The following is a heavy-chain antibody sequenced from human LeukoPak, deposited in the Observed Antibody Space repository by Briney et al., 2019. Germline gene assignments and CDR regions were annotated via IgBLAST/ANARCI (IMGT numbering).Heavy chain of an antibody. Sequence: ASVKVSCRASGYTFTSYGISWVRQAPGQGLEWMGWISAYNGNTNYAQKLQGRVTITADKSTSTAYMELSSLRSEDTAVYYCAREDKEGYFDYWGQGTLVTVSS. CDR2: ISAYNGNT. V-gene: IGHV1-18*01. CDR1: GYTFTSYG. J-gene: IGHJ4*02. CDR3: AREDKEGYFDY.